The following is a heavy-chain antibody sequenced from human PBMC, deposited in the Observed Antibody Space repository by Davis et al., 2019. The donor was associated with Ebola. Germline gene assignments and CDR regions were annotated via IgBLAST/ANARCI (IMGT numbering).Heavy chain of an antibody. D-gene: IGHD3-10*01. CDR2: IYYSGST. CDR3: ARQLGFGELLFRWFDP. Sequence: SETLSLTCTVSGGSVRSGSYYWSWIRQHPGKGLEWIGYIYYSGSTYYNPSLKSRVTISVDTSKNQFSLKLSSVTAADTAVYYCARQLGFGELLFRWFDPWGQGTLVTVSS. CDR1: GGSVRSGSYY. J-gene: IGHJ5*02. V-gene: IGHV4-31*03.